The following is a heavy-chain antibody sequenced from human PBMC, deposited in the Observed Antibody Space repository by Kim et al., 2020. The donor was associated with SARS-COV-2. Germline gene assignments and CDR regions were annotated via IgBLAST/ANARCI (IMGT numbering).Heavy chain of an antibody. D-gene: IGHD3-22*01. CDR3: ASQTYYYDSSGYYPGNFQR. Sequence: CRFTISRDNAKNTLYLQMNSLRAEDTDVYYCASQTYYYDSSGYYPGNFQRWGQGTLVTVSS. J-gene: IGHJ1*01. V-gene: IGHV3-53*01.